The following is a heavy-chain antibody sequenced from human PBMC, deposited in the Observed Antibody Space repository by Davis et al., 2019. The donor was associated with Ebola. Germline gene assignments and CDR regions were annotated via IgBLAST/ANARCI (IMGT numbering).Heavy chain of an antibody. D-gene: IGHD6-25*01. Sequence: ASVKVSCKASGYTFTGYYMHWVRQAPGQGLEWMGWINPKSDGTNYAQKFHGRVTMTRDTSISTASMELSSLTSDDTAIYYCATGGGILNYWGQGTLVTVSS. CDR2: INPKSDGT. CDR1: GYTFTGYY. V-gene: IGHV1-2*02. J-gene: IGHJ4*02. CDR3: ATGGGILNY.